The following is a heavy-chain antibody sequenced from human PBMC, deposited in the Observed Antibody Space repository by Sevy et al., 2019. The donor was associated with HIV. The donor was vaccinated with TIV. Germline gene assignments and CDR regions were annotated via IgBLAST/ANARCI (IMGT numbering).Heavy chain of an antibody. D-gene: IGHD3-22*01. V-gene: IGHV3-23*01. J-gene: IGHJ4*02. CDR1: GFTFSSYA. CDR2: ISGSGGST. CDR3: AKDLGYDSSGNDS. Sequence: GGSLRLSCAASGFTFSSYAMSWVRQAPGKGLEWVSAISGSGGSTYYADSVKGRFTISRDNSKNTLYLQMNSLRAEDKAVYYCAKDLGYDSSGNDSWGQGTLVTVSS.